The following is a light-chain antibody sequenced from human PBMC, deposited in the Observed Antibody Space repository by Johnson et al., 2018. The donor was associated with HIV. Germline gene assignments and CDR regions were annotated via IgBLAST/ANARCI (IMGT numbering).Light chain of an antibody. Sequence: VLTQPPSVSAAPGQKVTISCSGSSSNIGNNYVSWYQQLPVTAPKLLIYENNKRPSGIPDRFSGSKSGTSATLGITGLQTGDEADYYCGTWDNSLTPFYVFGTATKVTVL. V-gene: IGLV1-51*02. CDR3: GTWDNSLTPFYV. CDR2: ENN. J-gene: IGLJ1*01. CDR1: SSNIGNNY.